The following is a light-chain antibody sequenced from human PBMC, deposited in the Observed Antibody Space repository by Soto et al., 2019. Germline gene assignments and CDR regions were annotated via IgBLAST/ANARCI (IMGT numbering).Light chain of an antibody. Sequence: EIVMTQSPTTLSVSPGNRATLSCRASQSLSRNLAWYQQKPCQVPRLLLYGASTRATGVPARFSGSGSGTEFTLTISSLQPEDFAVYYCLQYNYWPRTFGQGTKVEIK. CDR2: GAS. CDR3: LQYNYWPRT. V-gene: IGKV3-15*01. J-gene: IGKJ1*01. CDR1: QSLSRN.